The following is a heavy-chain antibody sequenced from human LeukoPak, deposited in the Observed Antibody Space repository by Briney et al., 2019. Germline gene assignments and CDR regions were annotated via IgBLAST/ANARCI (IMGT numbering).Heavy chain of an antibody. Sequence: SVKVSCKASGGTFSSYAISWVRQAPGQGLEWMGRIIPMFGTANYAQKFQGRVTITTDESTSTAYMELSSLRSEDTAVYYCAQMPDGYNGVVDYWGQGTLVTVSS. CDR2: IIPMFGTA. CDR3: AQMPDGYNGVVDY. CDR1: GGTFSSYA. J-gene: IGHJ4*02. V-gene: IGHV1-69*05. D-gene: IGHD5-24*01.